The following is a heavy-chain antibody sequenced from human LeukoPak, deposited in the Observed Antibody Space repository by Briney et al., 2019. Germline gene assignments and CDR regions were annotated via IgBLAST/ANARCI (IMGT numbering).Heavy chain of an antibody. Sequence: GGSLRLSCAASGFTFSSYSMNWVRQAPGKGREWVSSISSSSSYIYYADSVKGRFTISRDNAKNSLYLQMNSLRAEDTAVYYCAREKVTTHYYYYGMDVWGQGTTVTVSS. CDR3: AREKVTTHYYYYGMDV. J-gene: IGHJ6*02. CDR1: GFTFSSYS. CDR2: ISSSSSYI. V-gene: IGHV3-21*01. D-gene: IGHD4-17*01.